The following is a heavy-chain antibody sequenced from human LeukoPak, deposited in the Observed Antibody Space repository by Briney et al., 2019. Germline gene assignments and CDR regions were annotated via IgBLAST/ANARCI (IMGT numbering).Heavy chain of an antibody. CDR2: ISGSGGST. D-gene: IGHD3-3*01. J-gene: IGHJ4*02. Sequence: GGSLRLSCAASGFTFSSYAMSWVRQAPGKGLEWVSAISGSGGSTYYADSVKGRFTISRDNSKNTLYLQMNSLRAEDTAVYYCAKGPRFLEWLLYDYWGQGTLVTVSS. CDR3: AKGPRFLEWLLYDY. CDR1: GFTFSSYA. V-gene: IGHV3-23*01.